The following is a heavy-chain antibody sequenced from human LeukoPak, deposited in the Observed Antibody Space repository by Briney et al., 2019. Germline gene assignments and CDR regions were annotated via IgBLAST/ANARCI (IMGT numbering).Heavy chain of an antibody. Sequence: GGSLRLSCAASGFTFSDYYMSWIRQAPGKGLEWVSYVSSSGSTIYYADSVKGRFTISRDNAKNSLYLQMNSLRAEDTAVYYCARQRRVPSPYGMDVWGQGTTVTVSS. J-gene: IGHJ6*02. V-gene: IGHV3-11*01. CDR3: ARQRRVPSPYGMDV. CDR2: VSSSGSTI. D-gene: IGHD3-3*01. CDR1: GFTFSDYY.